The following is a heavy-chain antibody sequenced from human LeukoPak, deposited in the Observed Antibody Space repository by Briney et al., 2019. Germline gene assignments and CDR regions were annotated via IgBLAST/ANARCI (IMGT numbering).Heavy chain of an antibody. CDR2: IPSDWSRK. Sequence: GRPLRLSCAASGFTFSSYWMHWVRQAPGKGLVWVSRIPSDWSRKYYPDSVEGRFTFSRDNDKNTLSLQLNSLRAEHTAMYYCARGASYGSSLFGANWGQGTLVTV. CDR3: ARGASYGSSLFGAN. V-gene: IGHV3-74*01. J-gene: IGHJ4*02. CDR1: GFTFSSYW. D-gene: IGHD3-22*01.